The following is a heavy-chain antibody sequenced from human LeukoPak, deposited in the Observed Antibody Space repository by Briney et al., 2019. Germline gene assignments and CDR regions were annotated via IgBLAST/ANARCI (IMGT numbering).Heavy chain of an antibody. Sequence: GGSLRLSCAASGFTFTDFWMTWLRQAPGKGLEWVANIKPDGRETYYSDSVKGRFTISRDNAQNSLHLDMNNLSAEDTAVYYCARDDSGWYSFDSWGQGTLVTVSS. D-gene: IGHD6-19*01. V-gene: IGHV3-7*04. CDR1: GFTFTDFW. J-gene: IGHJ4*02. CDR3: ARDDSGWYSFDS. CDR2: IKPDGRET.